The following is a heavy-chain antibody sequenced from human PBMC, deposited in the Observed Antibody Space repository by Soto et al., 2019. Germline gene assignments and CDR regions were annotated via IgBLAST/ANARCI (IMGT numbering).Heavy chain of an antibody. Sequence: QVQLVESGGGVVQPGRSLRLSCAASGFTFSSYGMHWVRQAPGKGLEWVAVISYDGSNKYYADSVKGRFTISRDNSKNTLSLQMKRLRAEDTAVYYCAKSDSSGHGSWFDPWGQGTLVTVSS. CDR2: ISYDGSNK. CDR1: GFTFSSYG. J-gene: IGHJ5*02. CDR3: AKSDSSGHGSWFDP. V-gene: IGHV3-30*18. D-gene: IGHD3-22*01.